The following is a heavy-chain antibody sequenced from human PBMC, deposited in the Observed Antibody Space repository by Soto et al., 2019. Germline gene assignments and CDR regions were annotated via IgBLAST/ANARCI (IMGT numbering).Heavy chain of an antibody. CDR3: AKDESNSGYYNY. D-gene: IGHD3-3*01. CDR2: ISGSGGGT. J-gene: IGHJ4*02. Sequence: PGGSLRLSCAASGFTFSSYAMSWVRQAPGKGLEWVSAISGSGGGTYYADSVKGRFTISRDNSKNTLYLQMNSPRAEDTAVYYCAKDESNSGYYNYWGQGTLVTVSS. V-gene: IGHV3-23*01. CDR1: GFTFSSYA.